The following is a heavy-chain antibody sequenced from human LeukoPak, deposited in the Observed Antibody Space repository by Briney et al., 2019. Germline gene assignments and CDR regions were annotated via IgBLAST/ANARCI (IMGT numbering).Heavy chain of an antibody. CDR2: FDPEDGET. CDR1: GYTLTELS. V-gene: IGHV1-24*01. J-gene: IGHJ4*02. CDR3: ATPQEGYCSGGSCFFQFDY. Sequence: GASVKVSCKVSGYTLTELSMHWVRQAPGKGLEWTGGFDPEDGETIYAQKFQGRVTMTEDTSTDTAYMELSSLRSEDTAVYYCATPQEGYCSGGSCFFQFDYWGQGTLVTVSS. D-gene: IGHD2-15*01.